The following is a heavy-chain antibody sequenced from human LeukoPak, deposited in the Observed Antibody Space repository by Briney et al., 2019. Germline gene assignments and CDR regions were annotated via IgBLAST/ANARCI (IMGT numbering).Heavy chain of an antibody. CDR2: VYHTGTS. V-gene: IGHV4-59*12. D-gene: IGHD2-8*01. CDR1: GASLNDYY. CDR3: TRVVNGGHFDY. Sequence: SETLSLTCSVSGASLNDYYWTWIRQPPGKGLEWVGYVYHTGTSAYHPSIKRRVAKSLDTYKNQVSLKLRSVTAADTAVYFCTRVVNGGHFDYWGQGTLVTVSS. J-gene: IGHJ4*02.